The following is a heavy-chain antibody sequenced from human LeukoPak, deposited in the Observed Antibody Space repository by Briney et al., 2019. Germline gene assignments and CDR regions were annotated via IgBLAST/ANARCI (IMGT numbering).Heavy chain of an antibody. J-gene: IGHJ4*02. CDR3: ARRRAATIDY. CDR1: GGSISSGDYY. D-gene: IGHD6-25*01. CDR2: IYYFESS. V-gene: IGHV4-39*01. Sequence: SETLSLTCTVSGGSISSGDYYWGWIRQPPGKGLEWIGTIYYFESSYCNPSLKTRVTISVDTSKNQFSLKLSSVTAADTAVYYCARRRAATIDYWGQGTLVTVSS.